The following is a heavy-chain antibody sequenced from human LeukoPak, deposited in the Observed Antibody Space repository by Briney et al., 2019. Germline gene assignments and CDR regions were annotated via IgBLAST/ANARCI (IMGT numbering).Heavy chain of an antibody. CDR2: IYYSGGT. Sequence: SETLSLTCTVSGGSISSYYWSWIRQPPGKGLEWIGYIYYSGGTNYNPSLKSRVTISVDTSKNQFSLKLSSVTAADTAVYYCARVLGSSLSVEFDYWGQGTLVTVSS. D-gene: IGHD6-6*01. J-gene: IGHJ4*02. CDR1: GGSISSYY. CDR3: ARVLGSSLSVEFDY. V-gene: IGHV4-59*01.